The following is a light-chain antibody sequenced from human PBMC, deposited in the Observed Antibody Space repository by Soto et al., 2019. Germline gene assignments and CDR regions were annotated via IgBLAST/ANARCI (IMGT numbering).Light chain of an antibody. J-gene: IGKJ3*01. V-gene: IGKV1-5*01. CDR2: DAS. CDR3: QQYNRYSPLT. Sequence: DIQMTQSPSTLSASVGDRVTITCRASQSITNWLSWYQQKPGKAPKLLVYDASSLESGVPSRFSGSGSGTDFTLTISSLQPDDFATYYCQQYNRYSPLTFGPGTRVDIK. CDR1: QSITNW.